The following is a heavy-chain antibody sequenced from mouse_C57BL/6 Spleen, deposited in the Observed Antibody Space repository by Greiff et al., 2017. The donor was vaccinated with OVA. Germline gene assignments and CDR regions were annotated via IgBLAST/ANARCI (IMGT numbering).Heavy chain of an antibody. D-gene: IGHD1-1*01. CDR1: GYTFTSYW. V-gene: IGHV1-74*01. J-gene: IGHJ4*01. CDR3: AINKGLLRRGYYAMDY. Sequence: QVHVKQPGADLVKPGASVKVSCKASGYTFTSYWMPWVKQRPGQGLEWIGRIHPSDSDTNYNQKFKGKATLTVDKSSSTAYMQLSSLTSEDSAVYYCAINKGLLRRGYYAMDYWGQGTSVTVSS. CDR2: IHPSDSDT.